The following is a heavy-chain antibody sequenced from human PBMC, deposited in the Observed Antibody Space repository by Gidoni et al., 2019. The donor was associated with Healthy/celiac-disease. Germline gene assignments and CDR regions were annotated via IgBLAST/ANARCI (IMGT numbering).Heavy chain of an antibody. V-gene: IGHV5-51*03. J-gene: IGHJ4*02. CDR2: IYPGDSDT. D-gene: IGHD5-12*01. CDR1: GHSPTSYW. CDR3: ARLGRGEWGGSFDY. Sequence: EVQPGQTGAEVRQPGESLKISCKGSGHSPTSYWSGWVRQMPGKGLEWMGIIYPGDSDTRYSPSFQGQVTISVNKSISTAYLQWSSLKASDTAMYYCARLGRGEWGGSFDYWGQGTLVTVSS.